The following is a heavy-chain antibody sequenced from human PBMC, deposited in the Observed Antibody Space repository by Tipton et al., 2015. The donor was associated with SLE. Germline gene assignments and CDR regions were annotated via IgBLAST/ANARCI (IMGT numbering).Heavy chain of an antibody. CDR2: ISSSSSTT. Sequence: SLRLSCAASGFTFSSYSMNWVRQAPGKGLEWVSYISSSSSTTYYADSVKGRFTISRDNSKNTLYLQMNSLRAEDTAVYYCAKFGVLHIGQQQLAWGQGTLVTVSS. V-gene: IGHV3-48*01. J-gene: IGHJ5*02. D-gene: IGHD6-13*01. CDR3: AKFGVLHIGQQQLA. CDR1: GFTFSSYS.